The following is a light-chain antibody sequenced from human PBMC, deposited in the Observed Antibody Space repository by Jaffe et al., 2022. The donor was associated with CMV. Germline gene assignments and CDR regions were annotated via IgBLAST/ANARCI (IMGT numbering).Light chain of an antibody. CDR2: WAS. J-gene: IGKJ1*01. CDR3: QLYYSGVWA. Sequence: DIVLTQSPDSLAVSLGERATINCKSSQSVLCRSNTENCLAWYQQKPGQPPRLLIYWASTRESGVPDRFSGSGSGTDFTLTINSPQAEDVAVYYCQLYYSGVWAFGQGTRVEIK. V-gene: IGKV4-1*01. CDR1: QSVLCRSNTENC.